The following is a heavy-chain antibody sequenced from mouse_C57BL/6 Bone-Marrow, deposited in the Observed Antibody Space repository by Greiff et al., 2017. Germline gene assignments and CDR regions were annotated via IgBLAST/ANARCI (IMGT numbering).Heavy chain of an antibody. Sequence: QVQLQQPGAELVKPGASVKLSCKASGYTFTSYWMHWVKQRPGQGLEWIGMIHPNSGSTNYNEKFKSKATLTVDKSSSTAYMQLSSLTSEDAAVYYCARRDSNYLFAYWGQGTLVTGSA. CDR2: IHPNSGST. CDR3: ARRDSNYLFAY. J-gene: IGHJ3*01. CDR1: GYTFTSYW. V-gene: IGHV1-64*01. D-gene: IGHD2-5*01.